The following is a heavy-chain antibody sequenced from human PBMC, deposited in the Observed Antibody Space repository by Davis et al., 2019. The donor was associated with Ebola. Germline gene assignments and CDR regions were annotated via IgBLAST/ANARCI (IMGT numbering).Heavy chain of an antibody. V-gene: IGHV3-74*01. CDR1: GFTFSSYW. J-gene: IGHJ4*02. CDR2: INSDGSST. Sequence: PGGSLRLSCAASGFTFSSYWMHWVRQAPGKGLVWVSRINSDGSSTSYADSVKGRFTISRDNAKNTLYLQMNSLEDEDTAVYYWARGGGGGLLDDYWGQGTLVTVSS. D-gene: IGHD3-16*01. CDR3: ARGGGGGLLDDY.